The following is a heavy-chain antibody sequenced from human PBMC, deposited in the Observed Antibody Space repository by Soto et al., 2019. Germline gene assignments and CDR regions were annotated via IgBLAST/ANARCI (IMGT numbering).Heavy chain of an antibody. D-gene: IGHD2-2*02. CDR1: GFSLTTSGVG. Sequence: QITLNESGPALVKPTQTLTLTCTFSGFSLTTSGVGVHWLRQPPGKALEWLAVIYGDDDKPYNPSLETRLTIPTPTPTHHAAPTMTNIAPLHTPTSSCAHTPSYTTLLYIRHDCFDPWGQRTLVTVSS. V-gene: IGHV2-5*02. J-gene: IGHJ5*02. CDR3: AHTPSYTTLLYIRHDCFDP. CDR2: IYGDDDK.